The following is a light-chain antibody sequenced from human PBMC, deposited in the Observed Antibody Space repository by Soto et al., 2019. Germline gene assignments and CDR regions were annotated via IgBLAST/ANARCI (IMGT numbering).Light chain of an antibody. CDR1: SSNIGGNT. Sequence: VLTQPPSASGTPGQRVTFSCSGSSSNIGGNTVSWFQHLPRTAPKLLIFSNSQRPSGVPDRFSGAKSGTSASLAISGLQSEDEANYYCATWDDGLSAYVFGTGTKVTVL. V-gene: IGLV1-44*01. CDR3: ATWDDGLSAYV. CDR2: SNS. J-gene: IGLJ1*01.